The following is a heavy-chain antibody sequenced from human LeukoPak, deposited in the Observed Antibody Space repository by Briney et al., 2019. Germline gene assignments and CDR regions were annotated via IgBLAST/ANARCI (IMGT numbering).Heavy chain of an antibody. V-gene: IGHV1-8*01. CDR2: MNPISGNT. D-gene: IGHD2-2*02. CDR1: GYTFTSYD. J-gene: IGHJ6*03. CDR3: ATAPPVTYTKSSDYYYMDV. Sequence: ASVKVSCKASGYTFTSYDINWVRQATGQGLEWMGWMNPISGNTGHAQKFQGRVTMTRDTSISTAYMELSSLRSEDTAVYYCATAPPVTYTKSSDYYYMDVWGKGTTVTVSS.